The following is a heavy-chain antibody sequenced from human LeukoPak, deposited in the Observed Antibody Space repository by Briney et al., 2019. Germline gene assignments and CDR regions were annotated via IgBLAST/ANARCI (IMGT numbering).Heavy chain of an antibody. J-gene: IGHJ4*02. D-gene: IGHD3-10*01. CDR2: IYYSGST. V-gene: IGHV4-39*01. CDR1: GGSISSSSYY. Sequence: PSETLSLTCTVSGGSISSSSYYWGWIRQPPGKGLEWIGSIYYSGSTYYNPSVKSRVTISVDTSKNQFSLKLSSVTAADTAVYYCARHRGGAFNTMVRGDYFDYWGQGTLVTVSS. CDR3: ARHRGGAFNTMVRGDYFDY.